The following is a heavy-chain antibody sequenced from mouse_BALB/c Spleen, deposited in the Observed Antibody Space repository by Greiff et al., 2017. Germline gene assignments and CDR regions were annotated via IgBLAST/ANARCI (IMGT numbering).Heavy chain of an antibody. V-gene: IGHV1-80*01. CDR2: IYPGDGDT. D-gene: IGHD2-3*01. CDR1: GYAFSSYW. J-gene: IGHJ4*01. Sequence: QVQLQQSGAELVRPGSSVKISCKASGYAFSSYWMNWVKQRPGQGLEWIGQIYPGDGDTNYNGKFKGKATLTADKSSSTAYMQLSSLTSEDSAVYFCARRIDGCYDAMDYWGQGTSVTVSS. CDR3: ARRIDGCYDAMDY.